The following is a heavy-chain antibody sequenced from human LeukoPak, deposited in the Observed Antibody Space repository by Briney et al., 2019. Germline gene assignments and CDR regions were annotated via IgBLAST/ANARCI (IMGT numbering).Heavy chain of an antibody. V-gene: IGHV1-2*06. CDR3: ARDREYSSSSWDYYYYMDV. CDR1: GYTFTGYY. J-gene: IGHJ6*03. CDR2: INPNSGGT. D-gene: IGHD6-6*01. Sequence: GASVKVSCKASGYTFTGYYMHWVRQAPGQGLELMGRINPNSGGTNYAQKFQGRVTMTRDTSISTAYMELSRLRSDDTAVYYCARDREYSSSSWDYYYYMDVWGKGTTVTVSS.